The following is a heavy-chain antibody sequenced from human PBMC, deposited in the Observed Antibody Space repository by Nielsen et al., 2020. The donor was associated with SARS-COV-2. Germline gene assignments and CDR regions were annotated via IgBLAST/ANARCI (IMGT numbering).Heavy chain of an antibody. CDR3: AKDYYYDSSGYAFDI. V-gene: IGHV3-9*01. Sequence: GGSLRLSCAASGFTFDDYAMHWVRQAPGKGLEWVSGISWNSGSIGYVDSVKGRFTISRDNAKNSLYLQMNSLRAEDTALYYCAKDYYYDSSGYAFDIWGQGTMVTVSS. D-gene: IGHD3-22*01. CDR1: GFTFDDYA. CDR2: ISWNSGSI. J-gene: IGHJ3*02.